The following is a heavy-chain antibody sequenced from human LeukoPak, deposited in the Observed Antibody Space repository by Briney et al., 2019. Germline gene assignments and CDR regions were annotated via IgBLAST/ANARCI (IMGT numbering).Heavy chain of an antibody. CDR2: ISGSGGST. CDR1: GFTFSSYA. Sequence: PGGSLRLSCAASGFTFSSYAMSWVRQAPGQGLEWVSAISGSGGSTYYADSLQGRFTISRDNSKNTLYLQMNSLRAEDTAVYYCAKPDYDFWSGYYTRPYYGMDVWGQGTTVTVSS. J-gene: IGHJ6*02. V-gene: IGHV3-23*01. D-gene: IGHD3-3*01. CDR3: AKPDYDFWSGYYTRPYYGMDV.